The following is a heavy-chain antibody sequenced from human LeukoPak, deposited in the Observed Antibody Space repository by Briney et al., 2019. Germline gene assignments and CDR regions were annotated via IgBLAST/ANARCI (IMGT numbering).Heavy chain of an antibody. CDR3: ARVPYDFWSGYYSYYYYYGMDV. D-gene: IGHD3-3*01. V-gene: IGHV3-66*01. J-gene: IGHJ6*02. CDR1: GFTVSSNY. Sequence: PGGSLRLSCAASGFTVSSNYMSWVRQAPGKGLEWVSVIYSGGSTYYADSVKGRFTISRDNSKNTLYLQMNSLRAEDTAVYYCARVPYDFWSGYYSYYYYYGMDVWGQGTTVTVSS. CDR2: IYSGGST.